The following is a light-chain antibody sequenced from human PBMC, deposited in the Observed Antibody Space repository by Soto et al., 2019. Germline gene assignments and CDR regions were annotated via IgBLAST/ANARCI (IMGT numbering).Light chain of an antibody. CDR1: QGVTSN. J-gene: IGKJ4*01. V-gene: IGKV3-15*01. CDR2: GAS. CDR3: QHYNNWPLT. Sequence: EIVMTQSPATLSVSPGERATLSCRASQGVTSNLAWYQQKPGQAPRLLIYGASTRATGIPARFGGSGSGTEFTLTISSLQSEDFAVYYCQHYNNWPLTFGGGTKVEIK.